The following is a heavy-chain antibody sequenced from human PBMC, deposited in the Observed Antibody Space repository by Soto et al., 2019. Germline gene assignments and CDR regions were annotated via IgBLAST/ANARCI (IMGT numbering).Heavy chain of an antibody. CDR1: GYTVTIYA. V-gene: IGHV1-3*01. CDR3: ATVLLDRTSDAFDI. D-gene: IGHD2-21*01. CDR2: INAGNGNT. Sequence: GASVEVSCKASGYTVTIYAMHWLRQAPRQRLEWMGWINAGNGNTKYSQKFQGRVTMTQDTSTDTAYMELSSLRSEDTAVYYCATVLLDRTSDAFDIWGQGTMVAVSS. J-gene: IGHJ3*02.